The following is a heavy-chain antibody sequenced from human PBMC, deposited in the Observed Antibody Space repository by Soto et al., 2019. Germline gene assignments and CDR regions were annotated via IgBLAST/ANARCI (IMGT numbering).Heavy chain of an antibody. D-gene: IGHD3-16*01. V-gene: IGHV3-30*18. Sequence: GGSLRLSCAASGFTFSSYGMHWVLQAPGKGLEWVAVISYDGSNKYYENSVKGRLTTSRDNSKNTLYLQMNSLRDEETAVYYCVKDRLGGGDRATHSYFFDYWGQGALVTVSS. J-gene: IGHJ4*02. CDR1: GFTFSSYG. CDR2: ISYDGSNK. CDR3: VKDRLGGGDRATHSYFFDY.